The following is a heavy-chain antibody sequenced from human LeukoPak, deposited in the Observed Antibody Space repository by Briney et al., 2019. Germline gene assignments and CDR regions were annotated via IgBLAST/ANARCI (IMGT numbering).Heavy chain of an antibody. D-gene: IGHD1-26*01. V-gene: IGHV3-23*01. CDR1: GFTFSSYA. Sequence: GGSLRLCCAASGFTFSSYAMSWVRQAPGKGLEWVSAISGSGGSTYYADSVKGRFTISRDNSKNTLYLQMNSLRAEDTAVYYCAKDLIQTIVGATLDDYWGQGTLVTVSS. CDR2: ISGSGGST. J-gene: IGHJ4*02. CDR3: AKDLIQTIVGATLDDY.